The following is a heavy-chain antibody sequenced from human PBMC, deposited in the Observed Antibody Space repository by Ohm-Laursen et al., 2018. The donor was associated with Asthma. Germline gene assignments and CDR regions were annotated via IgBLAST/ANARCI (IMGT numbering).Heavy chain of an antibody. Sequence: GTLSPTCAVYGGSFSGYYWSWIRPPPGKGLEWIGEINHSGSTNYNPSLRSRVTISVDTSKNQFSLKVSSVTAADTAVYYCLRSRTRGAFDYWGQGRLVTVSS. CDR1: GGSFSGYY. V-gene: IGHV4-34*01. CDR2: INHSGST. J-gene: IGHJ4*02. D-gene: IGHD1-1*01. CDR3: LRSRTRGAFDY.